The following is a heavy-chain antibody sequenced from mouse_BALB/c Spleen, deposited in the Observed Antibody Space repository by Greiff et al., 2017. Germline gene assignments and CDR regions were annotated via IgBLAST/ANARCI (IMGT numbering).Heavy chain of an antibody. D-gene: IGHD2-3*01. J-gene: IGHJ3*01. CDR1: GFTFTDYY. CDR3: ARDIDGYYEGCAY. V-gene: IGHV7-3*02. CDR2: IRNKANGYTT. Sequence: EVQVVESGGGLVQPGGSLRLSCATSGFTFTDYYMSWVRQPPGKALEWLGFIRNKANGYTTEYSASVKGRFTISRDNSQSILYLQMNTLRAEDSATYYCARDIDGYYEGCAYWGQGTLVTVSA.